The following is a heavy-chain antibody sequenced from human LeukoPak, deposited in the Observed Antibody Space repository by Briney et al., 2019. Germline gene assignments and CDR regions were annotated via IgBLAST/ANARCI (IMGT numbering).Heavy chain of an antibody. CDR2: IYYSGST. Sequence: PSETLSLTCTVSDGSISNFYWSWIRQPPGKGLEWIGDIYYSGSTNYNPSLKSRVTISVDTPKTHFYLKLSSVTAADTAVYYCARRGWLGDGFDIWGQGTMDTVSS. J-gene: IGHJ3*02. CDR1: DGSISNFY. D-gene: IGHD6-19*01. CDR3: ARRGWLGDGFDI. V-gene: IGHV4-59*12.